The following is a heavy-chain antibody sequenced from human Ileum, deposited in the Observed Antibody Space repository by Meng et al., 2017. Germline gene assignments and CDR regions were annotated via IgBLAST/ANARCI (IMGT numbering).Heavy chain of an antibody. V-gene: IGHV6-1*01. CDR2: TFYRSKWND. J-gene: IGHJ4*02. CDR3: ARGWYSSGFHS. CDR1: GDSVSSDSGA. D-gene: IGHD6-19*01. Sequence: QVQLQQSGPGLVKPSQPPPLPCAISGDSVSSDSGAWNWIRQSPSRGLEWLGRTFYRSKWNDDFAESVKSRITITTDTSKNQFSLQLNSVTPEDTAVYYCARGWYSSGFHSWGQGTLVTVSS.